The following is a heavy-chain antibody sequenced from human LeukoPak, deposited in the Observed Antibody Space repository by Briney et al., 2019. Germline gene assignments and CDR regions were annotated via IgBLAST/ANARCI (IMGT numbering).Heavy chain of an antibody. CDR2: IIPIFGIA. D-gene: IGHD6-13*01. J-gene: IGHJ1*01. Sequence: ASVKVSCKASGATFSGYAISWVRQAPGQGLEWMGRIIPIFGIANYAQKFQGRVTITADKSTSTAYMELSSLRSEDTAVYYCASGREGIAAAVPAEYFQHWGQGTLVTVSS. CDR1: GATFSGYA. CDR3: ASGREGIAAAVPAEYFQH. V-gene: IGHV1-69*04.